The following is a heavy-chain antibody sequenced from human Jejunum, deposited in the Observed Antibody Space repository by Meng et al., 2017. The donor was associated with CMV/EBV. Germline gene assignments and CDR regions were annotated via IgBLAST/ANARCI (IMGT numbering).Heavy chain of an antibody. CDR1: GFTFTGYW. J-gene: IGHJ4*02. D-gene: IGHD3-10*01. CDR3: VRDSASGSRSPGVH. CDR2: IKQDGSEK. Sequence: GFTFTGYWVTWVRQAPGKGLEWVANIKQDGSEKHYVDSVKGRFTISRDNAKNSLYLQMNSLRAEDSAVYYCVRDSASGSRSPGVHWGQGTLVTVSS. V-gene: IGHV3-7*01.